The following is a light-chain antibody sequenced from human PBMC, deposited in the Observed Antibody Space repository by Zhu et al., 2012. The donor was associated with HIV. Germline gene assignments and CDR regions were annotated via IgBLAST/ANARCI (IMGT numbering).Light chain of an antibody. CDR3: LQHDTFPAT. Sequence: EVVLTQSPGTLSLSPGERATLSCRTSHSVRYDFLAWYQQKSGQAPRLLIYHTSVRAAGIPDRFSGGGSGTDFTLTVSKLEPEDSALYYCLQHDTFPATLGQGTKVEIK. J-gene: IGKJ1*01. CDR1: HSVRYDF. V-gene: IGKV3-20*01. CDR2: HTS.